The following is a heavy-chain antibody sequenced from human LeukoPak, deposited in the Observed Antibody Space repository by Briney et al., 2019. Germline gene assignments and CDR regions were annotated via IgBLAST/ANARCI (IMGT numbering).Heavy chain of an antibody. Sequence: GGSLRLSWAASGFTFSTYWMSWVRQSPARGLEWVASISPGGGTTYYADYVKGRFTISRDNSNNTLYVHMNSLRAEDTAVYYCAKVRSGSANWALRIFDNWGQGTLVTVSS. CDR3: AKVRSGSANWALRIFDN. CDR2: ISPGGGTT. V-gene: IGHV3-23*01. D-gene: IGHD1-1*01. J-gene: IGHJ4*02. CDR1: GFTFSTYW.